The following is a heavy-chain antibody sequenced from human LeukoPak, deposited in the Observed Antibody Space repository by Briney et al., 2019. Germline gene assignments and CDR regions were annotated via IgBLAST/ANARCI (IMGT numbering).Heavy chain of an antibody. CDR3: ARVATILQPFDY. V-gene: IGHV1-2*02. CDR1: GYTFTGYY. Sequence: ATVKVSCKASGYTFTGYYMHWVRQAPGQGLEWMGWINPNSGGTNYAQKFQGRVTMTRDTSISTAYMELSRLRSDDTAVYYCARVATILQPFDYWGQGTLVTVSS. D-gene: IGHD5-12*01. CDR2: INPNSGGT. J-gene: IGHJ4*02.